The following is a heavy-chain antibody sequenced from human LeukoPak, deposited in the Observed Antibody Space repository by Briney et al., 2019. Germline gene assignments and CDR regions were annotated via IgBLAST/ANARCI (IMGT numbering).Heavy chain of an antibody. CDR3: AKPSLGPPDINYYFHY. Sequence: GGSLRLSCAASGFTFSSYSRYAMSWVRQAPVKGLEWVSAISGSGDITYYADSVKGRFTISRDNSKNTLYLQMNSLRAEDTAVYYCAKPSLGPPDINYYFHYWGQGTLVTVSS. J-gene: IGHJ4*02. CDR1: GFTFSSYSRYA. V-gene: IGHV3-23*01. D-gene: IGHD7-27*01. CDR2: ISGSGDIT.